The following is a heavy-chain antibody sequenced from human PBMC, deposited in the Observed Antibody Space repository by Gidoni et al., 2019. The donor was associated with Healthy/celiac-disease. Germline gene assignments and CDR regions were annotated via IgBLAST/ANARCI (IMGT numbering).Heavy chain of an antibody. D-gene: IGHD3-3*01. CDR2: INAGNGNT. CDR3: ARGVYDFWSGLYYMDV. CDR1: GYTFTSYA. Sequence: QVQLVQSGAEVKKPGASVKVSCKASGYTFTSYAMHWVRQAPGQRLEWMGWINAGNGNTKYSQKFQGRVTITRDTSASTAYMELSSLRSEDTAVYYCARGVYDFWSGLYYMDVWGKGTTVTVSS. V-gene: IGHV1-3*01. J-gene: IGHJ6*03.